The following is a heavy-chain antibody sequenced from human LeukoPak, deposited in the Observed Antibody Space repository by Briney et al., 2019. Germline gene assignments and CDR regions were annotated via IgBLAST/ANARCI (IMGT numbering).Heavy chain of an antibody. Sequence: SETLSLTCTVSGGSLSSYYWSWIRQPPGKGLEWIGYIYYSGSTNYNPSLKSRVTISVDTSKNQFSLKLSSVTAADTAVYYCASLAVAGTVDFDYWGQGTLVTVSS. D-gene: IGHD6-19*01. CDR1: GGSLSSYY. CDR3: ASLAVAGTVDFDY. V-gene: IGHV4-59*01. CDR2: IYYSGST. J-gene: IGHJ4*02.